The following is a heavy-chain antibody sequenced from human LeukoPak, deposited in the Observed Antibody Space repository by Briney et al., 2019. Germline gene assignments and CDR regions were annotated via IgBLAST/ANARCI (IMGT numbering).Heavy chain of an antibody. D-gene: IGHD6-13*01. Sequence: PSETLSLTCTVSGGSISSYYWSWIRRPPGKGLEWIGYIYTSGSTNYNPSLKSRVTISVDTSKNQFSLKLSSVAAADTAVYYCARSTIPGIAAAGTFYFDYWGQGTLVTVSS. CDR3: ARSTIPGIAAAGTFYFDY. J-gene: IGHJ4*02. CDR1: GGSISSYY. CDR2: IYTSGST. V-gene: IGHV4-4*09.